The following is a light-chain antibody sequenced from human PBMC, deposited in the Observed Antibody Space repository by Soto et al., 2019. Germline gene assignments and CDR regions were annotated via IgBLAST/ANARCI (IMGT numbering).Light chain of an antibody. CDR2: DVS. CDR3: GAYAGSYTFVV. J-gene: IGLJ2*01. CDR1: SSDVGGYNY. V-gene: IGLV2-11*01. Sequence: QSALTQPRSVSGSPGQSVTISCTGTSSDVGGYNYVSWYQQHPGTAPKLMIYDVSKRPSGVPDRFSGSKSGNSASLTISGLQSEDEADYYCGAYAGSYTFVVFGGGTKLTVL.